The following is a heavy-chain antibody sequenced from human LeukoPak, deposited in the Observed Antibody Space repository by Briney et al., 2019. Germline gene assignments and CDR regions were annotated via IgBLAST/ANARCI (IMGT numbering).Heavy chain of an antibody. D-gene: IGHD6-13*01. CDR2: ISGSGGST. J-gene: IGHJ5*02. CDR3: AKDVLGRIPDSSSWYNWFDP. V-gene: IGHV3-23*01. Sequence: PGGSLRLSCAASGFTFGSYAMSWVRQAPGKGLEWVSAISGSGGSTYYADSVKGRFTISRDNSKNTLYLRMNSLRAEDTAVYYCAKDVLGRIPDSSSWYNWFDPWGQGTLVTVSS. CDR1: GFTFGSYA.